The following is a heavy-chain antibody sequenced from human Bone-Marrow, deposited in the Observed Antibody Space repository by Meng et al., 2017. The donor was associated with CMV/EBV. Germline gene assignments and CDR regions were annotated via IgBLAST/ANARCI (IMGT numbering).Heavy chain of an antibody. CDR1: GFTFGDYA. Sequence: GESLKISCTVSGFTFGDYAMSWVRQAPGEGLEWVGFIRSETYGATTEYAASVKGRCTISRDDSKSIAYLQMNSLRAEDTAVYYCAREWVTTSAYGMDVWGPGTTVTVSS. V-gene: IGHV3-49*04. CDR2: IRSETYGATT. J-gene: IGHJ6*02. CDR3: AREWVTTSAYGMDV. D-gene: IGHD4-11*01.